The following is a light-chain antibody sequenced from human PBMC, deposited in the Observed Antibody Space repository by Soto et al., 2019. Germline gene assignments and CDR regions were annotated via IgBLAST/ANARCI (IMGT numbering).Light chain of an antibody. CDR1: QSISRY. V-gene: IGKV1-39*01. Sequence: DIQMTQSPSFLSASVGDRVTITCRASQSISRYLNWYQQKLGKAPKLLIYVASSLQSGVPSRFSGSGSGTDFTLTISSLQPEDFATYYCQQSYCSPPTFGGGTKVEIK. CDR2: VAS. J-gene: IGKJ4*01. CDR3: QQSYCSPPT.